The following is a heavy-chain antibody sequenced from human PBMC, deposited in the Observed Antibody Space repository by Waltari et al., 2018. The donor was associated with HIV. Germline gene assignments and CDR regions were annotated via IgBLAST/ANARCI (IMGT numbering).Heavy chain of an antibody. J-gene: IGHJ1*01. V-gene: IGHV1-8*01. Sequence: QVQLVQSGAEVKKPGASVKVSCKASGYAFTSYDINWVRQATGQGLEWMGWMNPSSGNTGYAQRFQGRVTMTRNTSISTAYMELSSLRSEDTAVYYCARGGYCTNGICYKFLQRWGQGTLVTVSS. CDR1: GYAFTSYD. D-gene: IGHD2-8*01. CDR2: MNPSSGNT. CDR3: ARGGYCTNGICYKFLQR.